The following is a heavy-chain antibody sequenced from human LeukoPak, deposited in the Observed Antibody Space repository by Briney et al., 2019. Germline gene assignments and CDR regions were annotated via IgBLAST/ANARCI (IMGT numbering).Heavy chain of an antibody. CDR2: VGGGNDI. CDR1: GFTLNVHG. CDR3: VKDATPSHGIWDHFDS. J-gene: IGHJ4*02. Sequence: PGGSLGLSCVASGFTLNVHGMSWVRQAPGKGLEWVSSVGGGNDIYYVDSVKGRFTGSRDDAKSTVYLQMNSLRVEDTAIYFCVKDATPSHGIWDHFDSWGQGTLVTVSS. V-gene: IGHV3-23*01. D-gene: IGHD1-1*01.